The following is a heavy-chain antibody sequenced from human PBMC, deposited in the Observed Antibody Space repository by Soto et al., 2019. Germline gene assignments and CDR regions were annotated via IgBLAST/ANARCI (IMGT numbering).Heavy chain of an antibody. Sequence: GSLRLSCAASGFTLSNYWVDWVRQAPGKGLVWVSRIDTDGSRTYYTDSVKGRFTISRDNARNTVYLQMNSLRAEDTAIYYCARVRFGQWGYAMDVWGQGTTVTVS. CDR1: GFTLSNYW. CDR3: ARVRFGQWGYAMDV. V-gene: IGHV3-74*01. J-gene: IGHJ6*02. D-gene: IGHD3-10*01. CDR2: IDTDGSRT.